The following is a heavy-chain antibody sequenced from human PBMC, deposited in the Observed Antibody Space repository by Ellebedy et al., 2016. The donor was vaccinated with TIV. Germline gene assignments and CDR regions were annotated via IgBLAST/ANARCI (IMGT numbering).Heavy chain of an antibody. D-gene: IGHD3-3*01. CDR2: MNPNSGNT. J-gene: IGHJ4*02. CDR3: ARGRGYYDFWSGYYIGY. V-gene: IGHV1-8*01. CDR1: GYTFTSYD. Sequence: ASVKVSCXASGYTFTSYDINWVRQATGQGLEWMGWMNPNSGNTGYAQKFQGRVTMTRNTSISTAYMELSSLRSEDTAVYYCARGRGYYDFWSGYYIGYWGQGTLVTVSS.